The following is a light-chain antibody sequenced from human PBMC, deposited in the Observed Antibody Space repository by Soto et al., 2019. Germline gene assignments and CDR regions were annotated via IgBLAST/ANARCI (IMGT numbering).Light chain of an antibody. CDR3: QSYDDSLSGSGV. V-gene: IGLV1-40*01. Sequence: QSVLTQPPSVSGAPGQTVTISCTGSRSNIGAGYDIHWYQFLPGTAPKLLIYSFNKRPSGIPDRFSGSKSGTSASLAITGLRPEDEADYYCQSYDDSLSGSGVFGTGTKVTVL. CDR1: RSNIGAGYD. J-gene: IGLJ1*01. CDR2: SFN.